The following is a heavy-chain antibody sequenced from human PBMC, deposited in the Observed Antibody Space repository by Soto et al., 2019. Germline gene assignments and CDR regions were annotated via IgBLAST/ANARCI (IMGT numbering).Heavy chain of an antibody. Sequence: QLQLQESGSGLVKPSQTLSLTCAVSGGSISSGGYSWSWIRQPPGKGLEWIGYIYHSGSTYYNPSLKIRVTISVDRSKNQFSLKLSSVTAADTAVYYCARGSLRSRYYYGMDVWGQGTTVTVSS. CDR2: IYHSGST. CDR3: ARGSLRSRYYYGMDV. CDR1: GGSISSGGYS. V-gene: IGHV4-30-2*01. D-gene: IGHD5-12*01. J-gene: IGHJ6*02.